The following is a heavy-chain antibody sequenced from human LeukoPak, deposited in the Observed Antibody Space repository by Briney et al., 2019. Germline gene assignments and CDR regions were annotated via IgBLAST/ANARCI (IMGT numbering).Heavy chain of an antibody. V-gene: IGHV4-59*01. CDR2: IYYSGST. CDR3: ARALRAQDSSGYYYTNWFDP. J-gene: IGHJ5*02. Sequence: SETLSLTCTVSGGSISSYYWSWIRQPPGKGLEWIGDIYYSGSTNYNPSLKSRVTISVDTSKNQFSLKLSSVTAADTAVYYCARALRAQDSSGYYYTNWFDPWGQGTLVTVSS. D-gene: IGHD3-22*01. CDR1: GGSISSYY.